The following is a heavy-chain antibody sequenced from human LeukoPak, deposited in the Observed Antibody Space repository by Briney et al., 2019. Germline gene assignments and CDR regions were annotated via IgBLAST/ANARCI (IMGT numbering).Heavy chain of an antibody. D-gene: IGHD3-22*01. CDR3: AKDYYYDPYAFDI. CDR1: GFSFSSYL. V-gene: IGHV3-23*01. CDR2: IGGDSVNT. J-gene: IGHJ3*02. Sequence: GGSLRLSCSASGFSFSSYLMSWVRQAPGKGLEWVSAIGGDSVNTYYADSVKGRFTISRDNSKNTLYLQMNSLRAEDTAVYYCAKDYYYDPYAFDIWGQGTMVTVSS.